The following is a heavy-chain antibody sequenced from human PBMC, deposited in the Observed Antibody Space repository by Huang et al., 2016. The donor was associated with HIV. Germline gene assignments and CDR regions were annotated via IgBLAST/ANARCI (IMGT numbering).Heavy chain of an antibody. V-gene: IGHV1-69*01. CDR1: GGTFSSYV. CDR2: SKPIFDKT. J-gene: IGHJ4*02. CDR3: ATGPRGSGSFN. D-gene: IGHD1-26*01. Sequence: QVQLVQSGAEVKKPGSSVKVSCKASGGTFSSYVISWVRQGPGQGLEWMGGSKPIFDKTNYAQKFQGRVTIIADESTRTAYMEMSSLRPEDTATYYCATGPRGSGSFNWGQGTLVIVSS.